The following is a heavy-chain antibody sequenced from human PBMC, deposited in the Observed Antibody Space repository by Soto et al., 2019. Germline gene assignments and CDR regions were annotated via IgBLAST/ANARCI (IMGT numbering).Heavy chain of an antibody. J-gene: IGHJ4*02. CDR2: VYYSGST. V-gene: IGHV4-39*01. D-gene: IGHD3-9*01. CDR1: GGSVSSSSYY. Sequence: SETLSLTCTVSGGSVSSSSYYWGWVRQPPGKGLEWIGSVYYSGSTYYNPSLESRVTISVDKSKNQFSLKLMSSSAADTAVYYCGRLEGLATISYYFDYWGQGALVTVAS. CDR3: GRLEGLATISYYFDY.